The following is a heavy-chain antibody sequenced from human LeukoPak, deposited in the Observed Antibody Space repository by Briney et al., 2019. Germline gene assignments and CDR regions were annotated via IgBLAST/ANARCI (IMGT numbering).Heavy chain of an antibody. CDR1: GGSISSYY. J-gene: IGHJ4*02. D-gene: IGHD3-16*01. V-gene: IGHV4-4*07. Sequence: SETLSLTCTVSGGSISSYYWSWIRQLAGKGLEWIGRIYTSGSTNYNPSLKSRVTMSVDTSKNQFSLKLSSVTAADTAVYYCARGVVITFGGAADYWGQGTLVTVSS. CDR3: ARGVVITFGGAADY. CDR2: IYTSGST.